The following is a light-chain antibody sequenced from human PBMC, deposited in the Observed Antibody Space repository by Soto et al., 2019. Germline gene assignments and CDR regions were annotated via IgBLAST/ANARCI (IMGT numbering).Light chain of an antibody. V-gene: IGLV1-40*01. Sequence: QSVLTQPPSVSGAPGQRVTISCTGSSSNIGAGYDVHWYQQLPGTAPKLLIYGNSHRPSGVPDRFSGSKSGTSASLAITGLQAEDEADYYCQSYDSSLSGFVVFGGRTKLTVL. CDR2: GNS. CDR1: SSNIGAGYD. CDR3: QSYDSSLSGFVV. J-gene: IGLJ2*01.